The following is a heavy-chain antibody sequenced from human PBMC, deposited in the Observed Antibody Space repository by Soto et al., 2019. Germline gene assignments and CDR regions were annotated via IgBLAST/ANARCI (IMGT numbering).Heavy chain of an antibody. CDR1: GGTFSSYA. J-gene: IGHJ6*02. CDR2: IIPIFGTA. D-gene: IGHD3-10*01. V-gene: IGHV1-69*06. Sequence: SVKVSCKASGGTFSSYAISWVRQAPGQGLEWMGGIIPIFGTANYAQKFQGRVTITADKSTSTAYMELSSLRSEDTAVYYCAREGGSATPRSPGKYYYYYFAMDGWGQGTTVTVSS. CDR3: AREGGSATPRSPGKYYYYYFAMDG.